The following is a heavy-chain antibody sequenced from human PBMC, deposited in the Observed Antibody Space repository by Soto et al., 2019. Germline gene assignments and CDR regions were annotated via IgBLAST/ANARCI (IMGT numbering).Heavy chain of an antibody. CDR3: ARIGYSLIWIDY. J-gene: IGHJ4*02. D-gene: IGHD2-15*01. CDR1: GYTFTSYA. Sequence: ASVKVSCKASGYTFTSYAMHWVRQAPGQRLEWMGWINAGNGNTKYSQKFQGRVTITRDTSASTAYMELSSLRSEDTAVYYCARIGYSLIWIDYWGQGTLVTVSS. CDR2: INAGNGNT. V-gene: IGHV1-3*01.